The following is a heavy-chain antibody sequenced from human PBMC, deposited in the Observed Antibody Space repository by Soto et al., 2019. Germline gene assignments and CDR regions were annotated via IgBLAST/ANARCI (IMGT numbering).Heavy chain of an antibody. CDR1: GFIFSSYA. J-gene: IGHJ5*02. V-gene: IGHV3-30-3*01. Sequence: ESGGGVVQPGRSLRLSCAASGFIFSSYAMHWVRQAPGKGLEWVALISDDGSSKYYADSVKGRFTISRDNSKNTLDLQMNSLSADDTAVYYCTRADLTVTMSVFDPWGQGTLVTVSS. CDR2: ISDDGSSK. D-gene: IGHD4-17*01. CDR3: TRADLTVTMSVFDP.